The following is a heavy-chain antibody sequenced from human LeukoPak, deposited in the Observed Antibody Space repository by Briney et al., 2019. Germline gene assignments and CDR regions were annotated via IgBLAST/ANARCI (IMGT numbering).Heavy chain of an antibody. CDR1: GFTFTTSD. CDR3: AAESRFDYGSGSYYGMDV. Sequence: SVKVSCKASGFTFTTSDVQWVRQARGQRLEWIGWIVVDSGNTNYAQKLQERVTITRDMSTSTAYMELSSLRSEDTAVYYCAAESRFDYGSGSYYGMDVWGKGTTVTVSS. D-gene: IGHD3-10*01. V-gene: IGHV1-58*01. CDR2: IVVDSGNT. J-gene: IGHJ6*04.